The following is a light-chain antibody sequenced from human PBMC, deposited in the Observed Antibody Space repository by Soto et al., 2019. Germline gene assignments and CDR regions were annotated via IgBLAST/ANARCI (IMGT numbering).Light chain of an antibody. CDR2: SYN. Sequence: QSVLTQPPSASGTPGQRVTTSCSGSSSNVGSYNVNWYQQVPGTAPKVLIHSYNRRPSGVSDRFSGSQSGTSASLAISDLQSEDEPDYSCAACDDSLNGWVFGGGTKVTV. CDR1: SSNVGSYN. V-gene: IGLV1-44*01. J-gene: IGLJ3*02. CDR3: AACDDSLNGWV.